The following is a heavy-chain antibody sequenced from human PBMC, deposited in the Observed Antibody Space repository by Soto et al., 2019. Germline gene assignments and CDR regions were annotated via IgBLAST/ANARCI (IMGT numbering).Heavy chain of an antibody. V-gene: IGHV5-10-1*01. Sequence: LGESLKISCKGSGYSFTSYWISWVRQMPGKGLEWMGRIDPSDSYTNYSPSFQGHATISADKSISTAYLQWSSLKASDTAMYYCARHQTIFGVVITNYYYYGMDVWGQGTTVTVSS. D-gene: IGHD3-3*01. CDR3: ARHQTIFGVVITNYYYYGMDV. CDR1: GYSFTSYW. CDR2: IDPSDSYT. J-gene: IGHJ6*02.